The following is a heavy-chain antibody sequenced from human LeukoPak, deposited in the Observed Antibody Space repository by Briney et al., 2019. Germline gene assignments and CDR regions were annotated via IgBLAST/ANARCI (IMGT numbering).Heavy chain of an antibody. Sequence: ASVKVSCKASGYTFTSYDINWVRQATGQGLEWMGWMNPNSGNTGYAQKFQGRVTITRNTSISTAYMELSSLRSEDTAVYYCARGGSSGWHSPVGTYAFDIWGQGTMVTVSS. CDR3: ARGGSSGWHSPVGTYAFDI. CDR2: MNPNSGNT. J-gene: IGHJ3*02. CDR1: GYTFTSYD. V-gene: IGHV1-8*03. D-gene: IGHD6-19*01.